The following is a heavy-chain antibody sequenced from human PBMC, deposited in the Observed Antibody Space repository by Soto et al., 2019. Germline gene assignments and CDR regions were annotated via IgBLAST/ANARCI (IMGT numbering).Heavy chain of an antibody. Sequence: GGSLRLSCAASGVSLRGYWMHWVRQAPGEGLVGVSRINTDGSDTLYADSVKGRFTISRDNTRDTLYLQINSLRVEDTGVYYCVRAAARGGNWGQGTPVTVSS. D-gene: IGHD3-10*01. J-gene: IGHJ1*01. CDR3: VRAAARGGN. CDR2: INTDGSDT. V-gene: IGHV3-74*01. CDR1: GVSLRGYW.